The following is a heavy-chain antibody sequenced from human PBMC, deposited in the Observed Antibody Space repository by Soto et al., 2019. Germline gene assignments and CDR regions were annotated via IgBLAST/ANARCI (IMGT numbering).Heavy chain of an antibody. Sequence: QITLKESGPPLVKPTQTLTLTCTFSGFSLSTSGVGVGWIRQPPGKALEWLALIYWDDDKRYSPSLKSRLTITKDTSKNQVVLTMTNMDPVDTATYYCAHRGGSSWSDAFDIWGQGIMVTVSS. J-gene: IGHJ3*02. CDR2: IYWDDDK. CDR3: AHRGGSSWSDAFDI. CDR1: GFSLSTSGVG. V-gene: IGHV2-5*02. D-gene: IGHD6-13*01.